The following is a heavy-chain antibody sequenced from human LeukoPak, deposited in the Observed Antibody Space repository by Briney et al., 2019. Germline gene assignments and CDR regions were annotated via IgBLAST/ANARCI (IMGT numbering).Heavy chain of an antibody. Sequence: PGGSLRLSCAASGFTFGTYGLAWLRQAPGKGLEWVSAISASGDHTYYADSVKGRFSISRDNSKNTLHLQMNGLRAEDTALYYCAKEMGSSQPFDYWGQGTLVTVSS. CDR3: AKEMGSSQPFDY. V-gene: IGHV3-23*01. CDR2: ISASGDHT. D-gene: IGHD3-10*01. CDR1: GFTFGTYG. J-gene: IGHJ4*02.